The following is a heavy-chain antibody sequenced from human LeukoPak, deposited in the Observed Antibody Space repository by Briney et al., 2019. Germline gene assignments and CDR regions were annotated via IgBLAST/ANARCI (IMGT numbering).Heavy chain of an antibody. V-gene: IGHV4-39*07. Sequence: SETLSLTCTVSGGSISNNNYYWAWIRQPPGKGLECIGSIYCSGSPYYNPSLKSRVTISVDTSKNQFSLKLSSVTAADTAVYYCARGTEDTAMVAYWGQGTLVTVSS. J-gene: IGHJ4*02. D-gene: IGHD5-18*01. CDR1: GGSISNNNYY. CDR3: ARGTEDTAMVAY. CDR2: IYCSGSP.